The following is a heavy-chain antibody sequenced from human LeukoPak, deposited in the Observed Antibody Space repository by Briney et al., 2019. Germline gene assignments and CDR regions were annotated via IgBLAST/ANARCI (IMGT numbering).Heavy chain of an antibody. V-gene: IGHV4-39*01. D-gene: IGHD3-22*01. CDR1: GGSISSSNYY. CDR2: IYYSGST. Sequence: SETLSLTCTVSGGSISSSNYYWGWIRQPPGKGLEWIGSIYYSGSTYYNPSLKSRVTISVDTSKNQFSLKLSSVTAADTAVYYCASHLLQDSSGYPPYYFDYWGQGTLVTVSS. CDR3: ASHLLQDSSGYPPYYFDY. J-gene: IGHJ4*02.